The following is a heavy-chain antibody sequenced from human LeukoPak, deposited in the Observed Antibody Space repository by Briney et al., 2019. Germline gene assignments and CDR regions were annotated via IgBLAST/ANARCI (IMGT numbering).Heavy chain of an antibody. V-gene: IGHV3-7*01. CDR3: ARTWLSDY. D-gene: IGHD6-19*01. J-gene: IGHJ4*02. Sequence: GGSLRLSCSVSGFFLSMYWMTWVRQAPGKGLEWSANIKQDGSEEYYADSVKGRFTISRDNAENSLYLQMNSLRAEDTAVYYCARTWLSDYWGQGTLVTVSS. CDR2: IKQDGSEE. CDR1: GFFLSMYW.